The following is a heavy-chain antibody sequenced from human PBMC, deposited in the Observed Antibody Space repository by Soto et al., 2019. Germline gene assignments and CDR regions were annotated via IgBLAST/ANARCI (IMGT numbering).Heavy chain of an antibody. J-gene: IGHJ1*01. V-gene: IGHV3-23*01. CDR2: IISSGGST. CDR1: GFTFSTYA. D-gene: IGHD6-13*01. Sequence: EVQLLESGGGLVQPGGSLRLSCAASGFTFSTYAMNWVRQAPGKGLEWVSLIISSGGSTYYADSVKGRFTISRDNSKNTLYLQMNSLRADDTSVYYCAKAEGSSYGTEYSQHWGQGNLVTVSS. CDR3: AKAEGSSYGTEYSQH.